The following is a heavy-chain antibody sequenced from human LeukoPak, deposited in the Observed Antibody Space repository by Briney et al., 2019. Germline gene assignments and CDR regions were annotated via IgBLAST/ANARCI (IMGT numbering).Heavy chain of an antibody. J-gene: IGHJ2*01. Sequence: SETLSLTCAVYVGSFSGYYWSWIRQPPGKGLEWIGKINHSGSTKYNPSLNSRVAISVDPSKNQFSLRLSAVTAADTAVYYCVREREGYFDLWGRGTLVTVSS. CDR3: VREREGYFDL. CDR1: VGSFSGYY. CDR2: INHSGST. V-gene: IGHV4-34*01.